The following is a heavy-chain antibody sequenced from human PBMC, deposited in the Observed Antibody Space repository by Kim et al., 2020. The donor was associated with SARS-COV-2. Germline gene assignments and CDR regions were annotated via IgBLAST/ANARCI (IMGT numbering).Heavy chain of an antibody. Sequence: SETLSLTCTVSGGSISSYYWSWIRQPPGKGLEWIGYIYYSGSTNYNPSLKSRVTISVDTSKNQFSLKLSSVTAADTAVYYCARQRSPDGYNGVWFDPWGQGTLVTVSS. CDR1: GGSISSYY. D-gene: IGHD5-12*01. J-gene: IGHJ5*02. CDR2: IYYSGST. CDR3: ARQRSPDGYNGVWFDP. V-gene: IGHV4-59*08.